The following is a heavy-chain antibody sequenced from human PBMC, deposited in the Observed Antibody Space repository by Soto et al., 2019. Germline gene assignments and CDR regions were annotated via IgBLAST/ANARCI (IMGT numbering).Heavy chain of an antibody. Sequence: QVQLVQSGAEVKKPGSSVKVSCKASGGTFSSYAISWVRQAPGQGLEWMGGIIPIFGTANYAQKFQGIVTITADESTRTAYMGLSSLRSEDTAVYYCARCITVVRGTTPRFDYWGQVTLVTFSS. CDR3: ARCITVVRGTTPRFDY. CDR2: IIPIFGTA. J-gene: IGHJ4*02. D-gene: IGHD3-10*01. V-gene: IGHV1-69*01. CDR1: GGTFSSYA.